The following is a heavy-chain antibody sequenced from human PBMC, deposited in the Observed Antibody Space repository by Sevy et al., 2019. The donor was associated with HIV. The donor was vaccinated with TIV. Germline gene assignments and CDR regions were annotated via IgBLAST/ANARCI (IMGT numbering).Heavy chain of an antibody. Sequence: GGSLRLSCAASGFTFSSYEMNWVRQAPGKGLEWVSYISNSGTTISYSDSVKGRFTISRDNAMNSLYLQMNSLRAEDTAVYYCARDLPPSATTVAHFDCWGQGTLATVSS. CDR3: ARDLPPSATTVAHFDC. CDR1: GFTFSSYE. V-gene: IGHV3-48*03. J-gene: IGHJ4*02. CDR2: ISNSGTTI. D-gene: IGHD4-17*01.